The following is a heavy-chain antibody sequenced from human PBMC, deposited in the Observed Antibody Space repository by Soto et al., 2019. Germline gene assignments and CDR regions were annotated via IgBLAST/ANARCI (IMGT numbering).Heavy chain of an antibody. V-gene: IGHV5-51*01. CDR2: IYPGDSDT. Sequence: PGESLKISCKGSGYSFTSYWIGWVRQMPGKGLEWMGIIYPGDSDTRYSPSFQGQVTISADKSISTAYLQWSSLKASDTAMYYCARLAVAGKSDYYYYYGMDVWGQGTTVTVSS. D-gene: IGHD6-19*01. CDR1: GYSFTSYW. CDR3: ARLAVAGKSDYYYYYGMDV. J-gene: IGHJ6*02.